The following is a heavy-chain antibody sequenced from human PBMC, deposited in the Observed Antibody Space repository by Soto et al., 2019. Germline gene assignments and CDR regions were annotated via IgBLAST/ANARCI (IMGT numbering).Heavy chain of an antibody. J-gene: IGHJ4*02. V-gene: IGHV3-30*04. D-gene: IGHD3-16*01. CDR3: ARGGRLDGYNGPLYS. Sequence: LRLSCGASAFSNYAIHWVRQAPGKGLEWVVIVSHDGGSTYTADSVQGGFSITRDTNNSTVYLHMSSLRPEDAGLYYCARGGRLDGYNGPLYSWGQGSLVTVSS. CDR1: AFSNYA. CDR2: VSHDGGST.